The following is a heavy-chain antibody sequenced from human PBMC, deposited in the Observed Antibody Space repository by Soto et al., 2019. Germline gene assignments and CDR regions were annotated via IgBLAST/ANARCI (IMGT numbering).Heavy chain of an antibody. CDR1: GFPFINFA. CDR3: AKFGASGSYFQFDY. J-gene: IGHJ4*02. CDR2: ISGTGSRT. V-gene: IGHV3-23*01. D-gene: IGHD3-10*01. Sequence: PGGSVRLSCAASGFPFINFAMSWVRQSPGKGREWVSAISGTGSRTWYADSVGGRFTVSRDNSKNTLYLQMNSLRDEDTAVYYCAKFGASGSYFQFDYWGPGTLVTVSS.